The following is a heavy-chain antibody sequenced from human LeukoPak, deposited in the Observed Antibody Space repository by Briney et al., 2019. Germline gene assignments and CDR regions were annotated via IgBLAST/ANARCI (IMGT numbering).Heavy chain of an antibody. Sequence: GGSLRLSCGASGFSFGAYSMNRVRRAPGKGLEWISYINGISENIKYADSVRGRFTISRDNARNSLYLQMGYLRDDDTAVYYCVRDEDWAFDFWGQGTVVTVSS. CDR1: GFSFGAYS. J-gene: IGHJ3*01. CDR2: INGISENI. V-gene: IGHV3-48*02. D-gene: IGHD3-9*01. CDR3: VRDEDWAFDF.